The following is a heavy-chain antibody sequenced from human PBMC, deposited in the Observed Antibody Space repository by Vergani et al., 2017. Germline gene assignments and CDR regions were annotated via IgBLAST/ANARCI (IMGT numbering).Heavy chain of an antibody. CDR1: GGSISSYY. CDR3: ARFLPRRAAIGVLNWFDP. Sequence: QVQLQESGPGLVKPSETLSLTCTVSGGSISSYYWSWIRQPPGKGLEWIGYIYYSGSTNYNPSLKSRVTISVDTSKNQFSLKLSSVTAADTAVYYCARFLPRRAAIGVLNWFDPWGQGTLVTVSS. J-gene: IGHJ5*02. CDR2: IYYSGST. D-gene: IGHD2-2*02. V-gene: IGHV4-59*01.